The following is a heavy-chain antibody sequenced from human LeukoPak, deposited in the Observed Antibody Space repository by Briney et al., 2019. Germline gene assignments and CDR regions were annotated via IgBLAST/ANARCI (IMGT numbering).Heavy chain of an antibody. CDR1: GFNFSNHA. CDR2: ISTDGDRT. J-gene: IGHJ4*02. D-gene: IGHD2-15*01. Sequence: GGSLRLSCSASGFNFSNHAMHWVRQDPPKGLEYVSHISTDGDRTSYPDSMKARFTISRDNSKNILYLQMRSLKAEDTALNDCVTHMGVVRRTDYWGQGTQVTVS. V-gene: IGHV3-64D*09. CDR3: VTHMGVVRRTDY.